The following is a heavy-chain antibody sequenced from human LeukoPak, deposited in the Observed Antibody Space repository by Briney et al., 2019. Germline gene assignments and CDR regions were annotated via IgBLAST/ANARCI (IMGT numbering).Heavy chain of an antibody. CDR1: GGSISTTNW. CDR3: ARHHIWSAYTY. J-gene: IGHJ4*02. D-gene: IGHD3-3*01. CDR2: IYYSGST. Sequence: SEILSLTCGVSGGSISTTNWWTWVRQPPGEGLEWIGYIYYSGSTNSNPSLKSRVTISVDTSKNQFSLKLSSVTAADTAVYYCARHHIWSAYTYWGQGTLVTVSS. V-gene: IGHV4-4*02.